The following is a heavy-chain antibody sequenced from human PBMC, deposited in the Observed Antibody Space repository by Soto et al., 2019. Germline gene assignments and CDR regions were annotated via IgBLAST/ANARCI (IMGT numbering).Heavy chain of an antibody. D-gene: IGHD4-17*01. J-gene: IGHJ6*02. Sequence: QVQLQESGPGLVKPSQTLSLTCTVSGGSISSGDYYWSWIRQPPGKGLEWIGHIYYSGSTYYNPSLKSRVTISVDTSKNQFSLKLSSVTAADTAVYYCARERGPTVTTYYYGMDVWGQGTTVTVSS. CDR1: GGSISSGDYY. CDR3: ARERGPTVTTYYYGMDV. V-gene: IGHV4-30-4*01. CDR2: IYYSGST.